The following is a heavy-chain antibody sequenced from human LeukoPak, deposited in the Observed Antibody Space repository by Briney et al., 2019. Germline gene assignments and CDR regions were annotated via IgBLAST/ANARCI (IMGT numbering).Heavy chain of an antibody. V-gene: IGHV3-30*02. CDR2: IRYDGSNK. J-gene: IGHJ4*02. CDR3: AKAGELSLAFDY. Sequence: GGSLRLSCAASGFTFSSYGMHWVRQAPGKGLEWVAFIRYDGSNKYYADSVKGRFTISRDNSKNTLYLQMNSLRAEDTAVYYCAKAGELSLAFDYWGQGTLVTVSS. CDR1: GFTFSSYG. D-gene: IGHD3-16*02.